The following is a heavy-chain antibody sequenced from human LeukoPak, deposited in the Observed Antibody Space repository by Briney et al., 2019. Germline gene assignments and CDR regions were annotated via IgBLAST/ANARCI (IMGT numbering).Heavy chain of an antibody. CDR1: GFTFSSYW. J-gene: IGHJ4*02. Sequence: PGGSLRLSCAASGFTFSSYWMSWVRQAPGKGLEWVANINQDGSEEYYVDSVKGRFTIVRDNAKNSLYLQMNSLRAEDTAVYYCARDWTVGELRGTFNYWGQGTLVTVSS. CDR2: INQDGSEE. D-gene: IGHD3-16*01. V-gene: IGHV3-7*01. CDR3: ARDWTVGELRGTFNY.